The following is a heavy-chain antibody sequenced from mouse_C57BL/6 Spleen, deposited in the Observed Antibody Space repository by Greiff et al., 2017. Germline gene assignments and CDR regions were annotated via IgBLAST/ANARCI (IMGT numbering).Heavy chain of an antibody. Sequence: EVQGVESGGGLVKPGGSLKLSCAASGFTFSSYTMSWVRQTPEKRLEWVATISGGGGNTYYPDSVKGRFTISRDNAKNTLYLQMSSLRSEDTALYYCARHGDYDGRWFAYWGQGTLVTVSA. CDR2: ISGGGGNT. V-gene: IGHV5-9*01. CDR1: GFTFSSYT. J-gene: IGHJ3*01. D-gene: IGHD2-4*01. CDR3: ARHGDYDGRWFAY.